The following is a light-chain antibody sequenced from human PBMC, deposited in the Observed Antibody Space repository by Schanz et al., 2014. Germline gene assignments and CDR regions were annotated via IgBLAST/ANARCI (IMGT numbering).Light chain of an antibody. CDR2: DVS. CDR1: SSDVGGYNY. V-gene: IGLV2-14*01. J-gene: IGLJ3*02. CDR3: SSYTSSDNLV. Sequence: QSALTQPASVSASPGQSITISCTGTSSDVGGYNYVSWYQQYPGKAPKLIIYDVSNRPSGVSNRFSGSRSGNTASLTISGLQAEDEADYYCSSYTSSDNLVFGGGTKLTVL.